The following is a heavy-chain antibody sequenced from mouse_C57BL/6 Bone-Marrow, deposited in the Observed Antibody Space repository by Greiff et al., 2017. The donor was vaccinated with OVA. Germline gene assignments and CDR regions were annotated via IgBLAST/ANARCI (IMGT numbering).Heavy chain of an antibody. CDR1: GYAFSSSW. Sequence: QVQLKESGPELVKPGASVKISCKASGYAFSSSWMNWVKQRPGKGLEWIGRIYPGDGDTNYNGKFKGKATLTADKSSSTAYMQLSSLTSEDSAVYFCARYGYDRGYYFDYWGQGTTLTVSS. J-gene: IGHJ2*01. D-gene: IGHD2-2*01. V-gene: IGHV1-82*01. CDR3: ARYGYDRGYYFDY. CDR2: IYPGDGDT.